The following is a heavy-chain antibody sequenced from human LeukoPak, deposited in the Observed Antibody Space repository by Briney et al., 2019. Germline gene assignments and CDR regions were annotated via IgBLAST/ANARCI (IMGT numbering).Heavy chain of an antibody. CDR1: GYTLTKYG. CDR2: ISGYNGNT. J-gene: IGHJ6*02. Sequence: ASVEVSCKASGYTLTKYGISWVRQAPGQGPEWMGWISGYNGNTNYAQKFQGRVTMTTDTSTSTAYMELRDLKSDDTAVYYCGRDYYYGTSAPYNFGIDVWGQGTTVTVSS. CDR3: GRDYYYGTSAPYNFGIDV. D-gene: IGHD3-10*01. V-gene: IGHV1-18*04.